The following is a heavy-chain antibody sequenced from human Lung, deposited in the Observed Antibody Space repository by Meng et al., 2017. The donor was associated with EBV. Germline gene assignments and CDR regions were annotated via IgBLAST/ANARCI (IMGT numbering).Heavy chain of an antibody. V-gene: IGHV4-4*02. CDR2: IYHSGST. D-gene: IGHD4-23*01. CDR3: ARDEGGNSERGFQH. J-gene: IGHJ1*01. Sequence: VQRHESGPGLGKPSGTLSLTCAVSGGSIGSSNWWSGVRQPPGKVLEWIGKIYHSGSTNYIPSLMSRVTISVDKSKNQFSLKLSSVTAADTAVYYCARDEGGNSERGFQHWGQGTLVTVSS. CDR1: GGSIGSSNW.